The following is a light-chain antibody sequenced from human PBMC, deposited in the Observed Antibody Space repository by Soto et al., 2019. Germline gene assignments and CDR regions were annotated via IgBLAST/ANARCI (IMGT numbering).Light chain of an antibody. J-gene: IGLJ2*01. Sequence: QAVVTQEPSFSVSPGGTVTLTCGLTSGSVSTNYYPSWYQQTPGQPPRTVIYTTNTRSSGVPDRFSGSILGNKAALTITGAQADDECDYYCVLYMGSGTSVFGGGTKLTVL. CDR3: VLYMGSGTSV. CDR2: TTN. CDR1: SGSVSTNYY. V-gene: IGLV8-61*01.